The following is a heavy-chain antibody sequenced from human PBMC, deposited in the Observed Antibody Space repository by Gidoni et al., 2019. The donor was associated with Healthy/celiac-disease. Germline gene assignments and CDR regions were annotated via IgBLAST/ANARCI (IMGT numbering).Heavy chain of an antibody. CDR2: IYYSGST. D-gene: IGHD3-22*01. CDR1: GGSISSYY. J-gene: IGHJ6*03. CDR3: ARTMSGKLPQYYYYYMDV. Sequence: QVQLQESGPGLLKPSETLSLTCTVSGGSISSYYWSWIRQPPGKGLEWIGYIYYSGSTNYNPSLKSRVTIAVDTSKNQFSLKLSSVTAADTAVYYCARTMSGKLPQYYYYYMDVWGKGTTVTVSS. V-gene: IGHV4-59*01.